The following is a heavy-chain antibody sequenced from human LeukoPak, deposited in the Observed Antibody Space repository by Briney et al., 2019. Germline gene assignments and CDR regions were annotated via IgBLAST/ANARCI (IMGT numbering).Heavy chain of an antibody. CDR1: GYTFTSYD. Sequence: ASVMVSCKASGYTFTSYDINWVRQATGQGPEWMGWMSPNSGNTGYAQKFQGRVTMTRSTSMSTAYMELSSLRSEDTAVYYCARGPPNWGYDYWGQGTLVTVSS. D-gene: IGHD7-27*01. CDR3: ARGPPNWGYDY. CDR2: MSPNSGNT. V-gene: IGHV1-8*01. J-gene: IGHJ4*02.